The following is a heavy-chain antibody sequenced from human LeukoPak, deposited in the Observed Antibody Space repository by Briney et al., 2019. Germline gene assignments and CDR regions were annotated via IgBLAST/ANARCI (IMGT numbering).Heavy chain of an antibody. CDR2: ISAYNGNT. J-gene: IGHJ3*02. CDR1: GYTFTSYG. CDR3: AILRIVATISNAFGI. Sequence: ASVKVSCKASGYTFTSYGISWVRQAPGQGLEWMGWISAYNGNTNYAQKLQGRVTMTTDTSTSTAYMELRSLRSDDTAVYYCAILRIVATISNAFGIWGQGTMVTVSS. D-gene: IGHD5-12*01. V-gene: IGHV1-18*01.